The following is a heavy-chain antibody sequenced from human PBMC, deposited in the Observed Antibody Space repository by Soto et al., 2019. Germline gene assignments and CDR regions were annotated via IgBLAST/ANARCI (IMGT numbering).Heavy chain of an antibody. CDR1: GGSISSGGYY. CDR3: ARDRSGSSSWYHRAFDI. CDR2: IYYSGST. Sequence: SETLSLTCTVPGGSISSGGYYWSWIRQHPGKGLEWIGYIYYSGSTYYNPSLKSRVTISVDTSKNQFSLKLSSVTAADTAVYYCARDRSGSSSWYHRAFDIWGQGTMVTVSS. D-gene: IGHD6-13*01. V-gene: IGHV4-31*03. J-gene: IGHJ3*02.